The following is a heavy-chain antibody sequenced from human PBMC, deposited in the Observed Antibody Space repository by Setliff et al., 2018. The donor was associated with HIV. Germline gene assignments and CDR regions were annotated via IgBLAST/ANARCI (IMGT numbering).Heavy chain of an antibody. CDR3: ARGVAAAGMLMDV. V-gene: IGHV4-59*12. J-gene: IGHJ6*03. CDR1: GASMTDFY. D-gene: IGHD6-13*01. Sequence: SETLSLTCTVSGASMTDFYWSWIRQTPGKGLEWIGQIYYNGITNYNPSLQSRVAMSVDTSKNQFSLKLTSVSAADTAVYYCARGVAAAGMLMDVWGKGTTVTVSS. CDR2: IYYNGIT.